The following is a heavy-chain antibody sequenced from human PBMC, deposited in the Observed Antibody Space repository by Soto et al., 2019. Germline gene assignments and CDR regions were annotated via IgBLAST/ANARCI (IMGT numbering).Heavy chain of an antibody. Sequence: QVQLQESGPGLVKPSETLSLTCTVSGGSISSYYWSWIRQPPGKGLEWIGYIYYSGSTNYNPSLKSRDTTSVDTSKIQFPLKLSSVTAADTAVYYCARDRWDSSGYYFDYWGDLTLVTVCS. CDR3: ARDRWDSSGYYFDY. V-gene: IGHV4-59*01. CDR2: IYYSGST. CDR1: GGSISSYY. J-gene: IGHJ4*01. D-gene: IGHD3-22*01.